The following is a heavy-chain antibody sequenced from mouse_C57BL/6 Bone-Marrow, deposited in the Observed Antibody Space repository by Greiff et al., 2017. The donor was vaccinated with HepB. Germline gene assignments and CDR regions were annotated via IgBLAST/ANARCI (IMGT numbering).Heavy chain of an antibody. J-gene: IGHJ2*01. CDR2: INPNNGGT. V-gene: IGHV1-26*01. CDR1: GYTFTDYY. CDR3: ARGGGNYDYFDY. D-gene: IGHD2-1*01. Sequence: EVKLQQSGPELVKPGASVKISCKASGYTFTDYYMNWVKQSHGKSLEWIGDINPNNGGTSYNQKFKGKATLTVDKSSSTAYMELRSLTSEDSAVYYCARGGGNYDYFDYWGQGTTLTVSS.